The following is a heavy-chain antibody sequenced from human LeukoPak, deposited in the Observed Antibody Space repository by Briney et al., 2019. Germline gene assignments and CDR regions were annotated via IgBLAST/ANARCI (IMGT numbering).Heavy chain of an antibody. CDR2: ISGSGGST. D-gene: IGHD3-3*01. CDR1: GFTFSSYA. J-gene: IGHJ4*02. Sequence: GGSLGLSCAASGFTFSSYAMSWVRQAPGKGLEWVSAISGSGGSTYYADSVKGRFTISRDNSKNTLYLQMNSLRAEDTAVYYCAKGVKIFGVVITLDYWGQGTLVTVSS. CDR3: AKGVKIFGVVITLDY. V-gene: IGHV3-23*01.